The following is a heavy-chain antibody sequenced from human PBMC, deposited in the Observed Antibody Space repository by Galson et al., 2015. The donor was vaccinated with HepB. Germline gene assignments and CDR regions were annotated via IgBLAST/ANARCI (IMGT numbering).Heavy chain of an antibody. D-gene: IGHD3-10*01. CDR3: SSDAGDNYGSGYFCGMDV. V-gene: IGHV3-15*01. Sequence: SLRLSCAASGFTFSNAWMSWVRQAPGQGLEWVGRIISNSDGATTDYAAPVKDRFTISRDNSKNTLYLQMNSLKTEDTAVYYCSSDAGDNYGSGYFCGMDVWGQGTTVTVSS. CDR2: IISNSDGATT. J-gene: IGHJ6*02. CDR1: GFTFSNAW.